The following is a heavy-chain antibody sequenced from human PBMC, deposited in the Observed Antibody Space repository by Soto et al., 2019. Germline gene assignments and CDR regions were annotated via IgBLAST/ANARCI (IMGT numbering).Heavy chain of an antibody. CDR2: IYYTGGT. J-gene: IGHJ3*02. CDR3: AFDSSGYKSRSYAFDI. CDR1: SGSTSGYY. Sequence: PSETLSLTCTVSSGSTSGYYWSWIRQPPGKGLEWIGYIYYTGGTNYNPSLKSRVTISIDTSKNQFSLKLRSVTAADTAVYYCAFDSSGYKSRSYAFDIWGQGTMVTVSS. V-gene: IGHV4-59*01. D-gene: IGHD3-22*01.